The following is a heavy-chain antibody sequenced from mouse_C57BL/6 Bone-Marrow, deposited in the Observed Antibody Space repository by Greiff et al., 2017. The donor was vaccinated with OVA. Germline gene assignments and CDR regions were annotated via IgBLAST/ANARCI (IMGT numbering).Heavy chain of an antibody. D-gene: IGHD2-4*01. CDR1: GYTFTSYW. Sequence: QVQLKQPGAELVRPGSSVKLSCKASGYTFTSYWMHWVKQRPIQGLEWIGNIDPSDSETHYNQKFKDKATLTVDKSSSTAYMQLSSLTSEDSAVYYCASRDDYAWYFDVWGTGTTVTVSS. CDR3: ASRDDYAWYFDV. J-gene: IGHJ1*03. V-gene: IGHV1-52*01. CDR2: IDPSDSET.